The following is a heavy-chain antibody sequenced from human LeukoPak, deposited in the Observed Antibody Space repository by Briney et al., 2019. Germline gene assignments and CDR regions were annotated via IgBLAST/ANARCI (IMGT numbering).Heavy chain of an antibody. CDR2: ISAYNGNT. CDR1: GYTFTSYG. D-gene: IGHD2-15*01. V-gene: IGHV1-18*01. CDR3: ALMVVAATPYWFDP. J-gene: IGHJ5*02. Sequence: ASVKVSCKASGYTFTSYGISWVRQAPGQGLEWMGWISAYNGNTNYAQKLQGRVTMTTDTSTSTAYMELRSLRSDDTAVYYCALMVVAATPYWFDPWGQGTLVTVSS.